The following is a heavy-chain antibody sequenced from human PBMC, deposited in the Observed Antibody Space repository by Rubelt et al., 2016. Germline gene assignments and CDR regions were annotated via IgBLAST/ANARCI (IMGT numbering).Heavy chain of an antibody. Sequence: QVQLVQSGAEVKKPGASVKVSCKASGYTFTSYYMHWVRQAPGQGLEWMGIINPSGGSTRYAQEFQGRSNRTRDPSTSTVYMDLSSLRSEGTAVYYCARTKTVEMATIPLAYWGQGTLVTVSS. V-gene: IGHV1-46*01. CDR3: ARTKTVEMATIPLAY. J-gene: IGHJ4*02. CDR2: INPSGGST. CDR1: GYTFTSYY. D-gene: IGHD5-24*01.